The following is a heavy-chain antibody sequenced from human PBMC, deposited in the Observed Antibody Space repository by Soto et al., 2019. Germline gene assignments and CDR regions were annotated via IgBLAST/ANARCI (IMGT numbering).Heavy chain of an antibody. CDR3: ASIGSYWGMDY. CDR1: GYTFTSYA. CDR2: INAGNGNT. D-gene: IGHD1-26*01. V-gene: IGHV1-3*05. J-gene: IGHJ4*02. Sequence: QVQLVQSGAEEKKPGASVKVSCKASGYTFTSYAMHWVRQAPGQRLEWMGWINAGNGNTKYSQKFQGRVTITRDTSASTAYRELSSRRSEDTAVYYCASIGSYWGMDYGAQGTLFTVSS.